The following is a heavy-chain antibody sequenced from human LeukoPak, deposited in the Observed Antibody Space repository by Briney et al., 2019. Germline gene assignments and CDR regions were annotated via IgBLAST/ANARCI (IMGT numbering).Heavy chain of an antibody. CDR1: GGSITRDGYY. D-gene: IGHD2-15*01. J-gene: IGHJ3*01. CDR3: ARRTQPLAQGGPRAAFDV. V-gene: IGHV4-31*03. CDR2: IYYSGST. Sequence: KPSETLSLTCTVSGGSITRDGYYWSWIRQHPAKGLEWIGYIYYSGSTYYNPSLHSRVTLSVDTSENQFSLNLSSVTVADTAVYYCARRTQPLAQGGPRAAFDVWGHGTLVTVSS.